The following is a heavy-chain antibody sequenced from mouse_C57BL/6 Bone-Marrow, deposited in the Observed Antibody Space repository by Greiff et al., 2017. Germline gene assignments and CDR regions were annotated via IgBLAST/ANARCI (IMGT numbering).Heavy chain of an antibody. J-gene: IGHJ2*01. CDR1: GYTFTGYW. CDR3: ARESPTYYSNYVGYYFDY. D-gene: IGHD2-5*01. V-gene: IGHV1-9*01. Sequence: QVQLQQSGAELMKPGASVKLSCKATGYTFTGYWIEWVKQRPGHGLEWIGEILPGSGSTNYNEKFKGKATFTADTSSNTAYMQLSSLTTEDSAIYYCARESPTYYSNYVGYYFDYWGQGTTLTVSS. CDR2: ILPGSGST.